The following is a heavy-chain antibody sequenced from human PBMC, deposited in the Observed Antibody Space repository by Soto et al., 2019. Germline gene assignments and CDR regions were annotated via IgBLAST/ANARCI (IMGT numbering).Heavy chain of an antibody. Sequence: GGSLRLSCAASGFTVSSNYMSWVRQAPGKGLEWVSVIYSGGGTYYADSVKGRFTISRHNSKNTLYLQMNSLRAEDTAVYYCGVEFGGRSYYYYYYMDVWGKGTTVTVSS. D-gene: IGHD2-15*01. CDR1: GFTVSSNY. V-gene: IGHV3-53*04. CDR3: GVEFGGRSYYYYYYMDV. J-gene: IGHJ6*03. CDR2: IYSGGGT.